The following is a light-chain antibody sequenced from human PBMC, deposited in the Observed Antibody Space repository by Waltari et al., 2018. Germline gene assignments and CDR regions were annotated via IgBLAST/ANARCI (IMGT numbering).Light chain of an antibody. Sequence: QSVLTQPPSASGTPGQRVTISCSGSSSNIGTNTVTWYQQLPGTAPKTLIFANYHRPSGVPDRFSASKSGTSASLVISGLQSEDEADYLCATWDDSLSGRVFGGGTKVTVL. V-gene: IGLV1-44*01. J-gene: IGLJ3*02. CDR2: ANY. CDR1: SSNIGTNT. CDR3: ATWDDSLSGRV.